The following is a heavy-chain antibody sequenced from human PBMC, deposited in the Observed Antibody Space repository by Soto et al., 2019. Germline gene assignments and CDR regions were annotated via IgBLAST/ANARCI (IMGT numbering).Heavy chain of an antibody. J-gene: IGHJ2*01. Sequence: QVQLVQSGAEVKKPGSSVKVSCKTSGGTFSSYAINWVRQAPGQGLEWMGGIIPIFGTANYAQKFQGRITMTADKSTNIAYMALRSLTYDDPAVYSCASSAPPTVTMYSRYFDLWGRGTLISVSS. CDR1: GGTFSSYA. D-gene: IGHD4-17*01. CDR2: IIPIFGTA. V-gene: IGHV1-69*14. CDR3: ASSAPPTVTMYSRYFDL.